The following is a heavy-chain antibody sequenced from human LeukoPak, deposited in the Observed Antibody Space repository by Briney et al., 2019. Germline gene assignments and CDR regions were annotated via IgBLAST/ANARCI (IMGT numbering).Heavy chain of an antibody. V-gene: IGHV3-23*01. CDR3: AKEVVYETDYYYYYGMDV. Sequence: GGSLRLSCAASGFTFSSYAMSCVRQAPGKGLEWLSAISGSGGSTYYADSVKGRFTISRDNSKNTLYLQMNSLRAEDTAVYYCAKEVVYETDYYYYYGMDVWGQGTTVTVSS. J-gene: IGHJ6*02. CDR1: GFTFSSYA. CDR2: ISGSGGST. D-gene: IGHD2-15*01.